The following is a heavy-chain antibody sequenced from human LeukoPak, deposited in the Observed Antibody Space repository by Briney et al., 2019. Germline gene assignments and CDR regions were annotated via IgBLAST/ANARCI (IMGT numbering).Heavy chain of an antibody. V-gene: IGHV3-53*01. D-gene: IGHD1-26*01. CDR2: IYSGGST. CDR3: ARGPGRP. J-gene: IGHJ5*02. Sequence: TSETLSLTCTVSGGSISSSSYYWGWIRQAPGKGLEWVSVIYSGGSTYYADSVKGRFTISRDNSKNTLYLRMNSLRAEDTAAYYCARGPGRPWGQGTLVTVSS. CDR1: GGSISSSSYY.